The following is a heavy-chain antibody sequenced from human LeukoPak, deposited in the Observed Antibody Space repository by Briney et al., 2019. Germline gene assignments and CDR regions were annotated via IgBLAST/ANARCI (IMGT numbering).Heavy chain of an antibody. Sequence: PGGSLRLSCAASGFSFSNYRMHWVRQAPGKGLVWVTRMNSDGSATYYADSVQGRFTISRDNAKNTLYLQMNSLRAEDTAVYFCANGPHYFDSWGEGTLVTVSS. CDR1: GFSFSNYR. J-gene: IGHJ4*02. CDR2: MNSDGSAT. D-gene: IGHD5-24*01. V-gene: IGHV3-74*01. CDR3: ANGPHYFDS.